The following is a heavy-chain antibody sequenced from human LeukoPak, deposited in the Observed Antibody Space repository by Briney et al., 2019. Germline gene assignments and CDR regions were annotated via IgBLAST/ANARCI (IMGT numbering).Heavy chain of an antibody. CDR2: IIPIFGTA. CDR3: ARSSVTTQPCFDY. Sequence: SVKVSCKASGGTFSSYAISWVRQAPGQGPEWMGGIIPIFGTANYAQKFQGRVTITADESTSTAYMELSSLRSEDTAVYYCARSSVTTQPCFDYWGQGTLVTVSS. CDR1: GGTFSSYA. D-gene: IGHD4-17*01. V-gene: IGHV1-69*13. J-gene: IGHJ4*02.